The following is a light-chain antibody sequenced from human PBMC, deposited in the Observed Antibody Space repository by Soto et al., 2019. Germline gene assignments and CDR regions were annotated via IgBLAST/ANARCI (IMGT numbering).Light chain of an antibody. CDR3: HSWGTGNRV. Sequence: QSVLTQSPSASASLGASVNLTFLMSRGYTNYAIAWHQQQPGRGPRFLMKVNSDGSHSKGDGIPDRFSGSSSGAERHLTISGLQSEDEAVYFCHSWGTGNRVFVGGTKVTVL. CDR2: VNSDGSH. CDR1: RGYTNYA. J-gene: IGLJ3*02. V-gene: IGLV4-69*01.